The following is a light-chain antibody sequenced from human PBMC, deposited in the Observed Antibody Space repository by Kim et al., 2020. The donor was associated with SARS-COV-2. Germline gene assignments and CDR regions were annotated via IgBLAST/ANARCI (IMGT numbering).Light chain of an antibody. CDR1: QSVSSSY. J-gene: IGKJ2*01. CDR2: GAS. Sequence: LSPGERATLSCSASQSVSSSYLAWYQQKPGQAPRLLIYGASSRATGIPDRFSGSGSGTDFTLTISRLEPEDFAVYYCQQYGSSPRTFGQRTKLEI. V-gene: IGKV3-20*01. CDR3: QQYGSSPRT.